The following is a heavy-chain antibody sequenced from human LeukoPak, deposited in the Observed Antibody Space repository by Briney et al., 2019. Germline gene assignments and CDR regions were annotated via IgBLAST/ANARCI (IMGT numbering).Heavy chain of an antibody. CDR1: GVTFSSYG. D-gene: IGHD3-22*01. J-gene: IGHJ5*02. V-gene: IGHV3-30*18. Sequence: PGGSLRLSCAASGVTFSSYGMHWVRQAPGKGLEWVAVISYDGSNKYYADSVKGRFTISRDNSKNTLYLQMNSLRAEDTAVYYCAKDWYYDSSGYAWGQGTLVTVSS. CDR2: ISYDGSNK. CDR3: AKDWYYDSSGYA.